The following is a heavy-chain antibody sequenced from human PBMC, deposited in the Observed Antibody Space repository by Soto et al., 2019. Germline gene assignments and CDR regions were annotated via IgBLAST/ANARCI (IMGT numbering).Heavy chain of an antibody. V-gene: IGHV1-69*02. CDR3: ARNDYGVQRDY. Sequence: SVKVSFKASGGTFSSYTISWVRQAPGQGLEWMGRIIPILGIANYAQKFQGRVTITADKSTSTAYMELSSLRSEDTAVYYCARNDYGVQRDYWGQGTLVTVSS. J-gene: IGHJ4*02. CDR2: IIPILGIA. D-gene: IGHD4-17*01. CDR1: GGTFSSYT.